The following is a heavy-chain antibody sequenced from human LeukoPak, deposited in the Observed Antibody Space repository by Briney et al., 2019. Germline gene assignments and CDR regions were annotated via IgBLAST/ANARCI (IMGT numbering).Heavy chain of an antibody. CDR2: FDPEDGET. V-gene: IGHV1-24*01. CDR1: GYTLTELS. J-gene: IGHJ4*02. CDR3: ATDKETQLALDY. Sequence: AASVKVSCKVSGYTLTELSMHWVRQAPGKGLEWMGGFDPEDGETTYAQKFQGRVTMTEDTSTDIAYMELSSPRSEDTAVYYCATDKETQLALDYWGQGTLVTVSS. D-gene: IGHD3-3*02.